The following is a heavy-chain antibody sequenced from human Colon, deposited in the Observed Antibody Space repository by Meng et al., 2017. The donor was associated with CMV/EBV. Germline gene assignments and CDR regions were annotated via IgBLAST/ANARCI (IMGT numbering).Heavy chain of an antibody. CDR1: GFTFSSYA. J-gene: IGHJ6*02. CDR3: ARGGCIGSNCYRNFYYYGLDV. Sequence: GESLKISCAASGFTFSSYAMHWVRQAPGKGLEWVAVISYDGSNKYYADSVKGRFTISRDNSKNTLYLQMSSLTVEDTAVYYCARGGCIGSNCYRNFYYYGLDVWGQGTTVTVSS. V-gene: IGHV3-30-3*01. CDR2: ISYDGSNK. D-gene: IGHD2-2*02.